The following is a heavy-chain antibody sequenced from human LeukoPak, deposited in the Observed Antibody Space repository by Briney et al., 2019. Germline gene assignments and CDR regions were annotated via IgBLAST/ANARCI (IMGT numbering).Heavy chain of an antibody. D-gene: IGHD6-13*01. CDR1: GFTFRNDW. Sequence: GGSLRLSCAASGFTFRNDWMSWVRQAPGKGLEWVANVKQDGSEKDYVDCVKGRFTISRDNAKNLLYMQMNRLRTEDTAVYYCSRVGPGGAGAFDYWGQGTLVTVSS. J-gene: IGHJ4*02. CDR2: VKQDGSEK. V-gene: IGHV3-7*01. CDR3: SRVGPGGAGAFDY.